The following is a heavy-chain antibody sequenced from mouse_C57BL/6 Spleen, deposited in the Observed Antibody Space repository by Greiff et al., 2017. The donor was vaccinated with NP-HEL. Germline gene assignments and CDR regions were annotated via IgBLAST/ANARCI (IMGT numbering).Heavy chain of an antibody. D-gene: IGHD1-2*01. CDR2: IYPGDGDT. J-gene: IGHJ1*03. CDR1: GYAFSSSW. Sequence: QVQLQQSGPELVKPGASVKISCKASGYAFSSSWMNWVKQRPGKGLEWIGRIYPGDGDTNYNGKFKGKATLTADKSSSTAYVQLSSLTSEDSAVYFCARGHYSSGYFDDWGTGTTVTVSS. V-gene: IGHV1-82*01. CDR3: ARGHYSSGYFDD.